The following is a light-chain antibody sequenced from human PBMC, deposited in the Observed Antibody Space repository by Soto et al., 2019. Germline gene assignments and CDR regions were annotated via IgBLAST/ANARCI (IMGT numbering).Light chain of an antibody. V-gene: IGKV3-15*01. CDR3: QQYRYWPRT. Sequence: EIVLTQSPATLSVSPGDRVTLSCRASQSVDINLAWYQQKAGQAPRLLVYGASTKATDMPGRFSGRGSGTEFTLTITNLQSEDFAVYYCQQYRYWPRTFGQGTRLEIK. J-gene: IGKJ5*01. CDR2: GAS. CDR1: QSVDIN.